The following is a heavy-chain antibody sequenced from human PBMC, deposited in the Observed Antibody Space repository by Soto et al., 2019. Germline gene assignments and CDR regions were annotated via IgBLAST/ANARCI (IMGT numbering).Heavy chain of an antibody. CDR3: TANDHDDYTNFDL. V-gene: IGHV3-73*01. Sequence: EVRLVESGGGVVQPGGSLKLSCAASGFTFSGSAMHWVRLASGKGLECVGRIRSKTNNYATSYAASVKGRFTISRDDSKNTAYRQMNSLKSEDTAVYYCTANDHDDYTNFDLWGQGTLVIVSS. CDR1: GFTFSGSA. D-gene: IGHD3-16*01. CDR2: IRSKTNNYAT. J-gene: IGHJ4*02.